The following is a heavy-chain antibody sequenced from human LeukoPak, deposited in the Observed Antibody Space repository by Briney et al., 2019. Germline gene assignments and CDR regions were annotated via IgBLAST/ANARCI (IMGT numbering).Heavy chain of an antibody. CDR3: ARGGSSTDYYYYYGMDV. V-gene: IGHV3-53*01. CDR2: IYSGGST. CDR1: GFTVSSNY. D-gene: IGHD2-2*01. J-gene: IGHJ6*02. Sequence: PGGSLRLSCAASGFTVSSNYMSWVRQAPRKGLECVSGIYSGGSTYYADSVKGRFTISRDNSKNTLYLQMNSLRAEDTAVYYCARGGSSTDYYYYYGMDVWGQGTTVTVSS.